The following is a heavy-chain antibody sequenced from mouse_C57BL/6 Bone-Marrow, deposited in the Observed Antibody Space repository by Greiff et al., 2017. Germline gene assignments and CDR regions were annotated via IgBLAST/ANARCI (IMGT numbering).Heavy chain of an antibody. CDR3: AREDLLDCFAY. Sequence: QVQLQQPGAELVMPGASVKLSCKASGYTFTSYWMHWVKQRPGQGLEWIGEIDPSGSYTNYNQKFKGKATLTVDKSSSTAYVQLSSLTSEYAAVYYCAREDLLDCFAYWGQGTLVTVSA. CDR2: IDPSGSYT. D-gene: IGHD5-1*01. CDR1: GYTFTSYW. V-gene: IGHV1-69*01. J-gene: IGHJ3*01.